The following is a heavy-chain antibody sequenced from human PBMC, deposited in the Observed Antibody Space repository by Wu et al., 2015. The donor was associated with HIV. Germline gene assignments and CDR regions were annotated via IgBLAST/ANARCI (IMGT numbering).Heavy chain of an antibody. V-gene: IGHV1-69*05. D-gene: IGHD3-22*01. J-gene: IGHJ3*02. CDR3: ARVRYYDSSGYLKDDAFDI. CDR1: GGTFSSYA. Sequence: QVQLVQSGAEVKKPGSSVKVSCKASGGTFSSYAISWVRQAPGQGLEWMGGIIPIFGTANYAQKFQGRVTITTDESTSTAYMELSSLRSEDTAVYYCARVRYYDSSGYLKDDAFDIWGQGTMVTVSS. CDR2: IIPIFGTA.